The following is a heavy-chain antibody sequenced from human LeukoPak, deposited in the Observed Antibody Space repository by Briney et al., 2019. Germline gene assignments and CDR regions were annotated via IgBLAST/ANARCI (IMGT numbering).Heavy chain of an antibody. CDR3: ARAGAYIYGFDY. D-gene: IGHD5-18*01. Sequence: ASVKASCKASGYKFSSYGISWVRQAPGQGLEWMGWISAYNGNTNYAQNFQGRVTMTTDTSTSTAYMELRGLRSDDTAVYYCARAGAYIYGFDYWGQGTLVTVSS. V-gene: IGHV1-18*01. CDR2: ISAYNGNT. CDR1: GYKFSSYG. J-gene: IGHJ4*02.